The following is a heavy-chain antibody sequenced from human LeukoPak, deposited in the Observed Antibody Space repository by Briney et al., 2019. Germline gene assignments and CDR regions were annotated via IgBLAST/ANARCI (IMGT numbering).Heavy chain of an antibody. CDR1: GYTFTGYY. CDR2: INPNSGGT. V-gene: IGHV1-2*02. D-gene: IGHD5-18*01. CDR3: ARSVNTAMCFDY. Sequence: GASVKVSCKASGYTFTGYYMHWVRQAPGQGLEWMGWINPNSGGTNYAQKFQGRVTMTRDTSISTAHMELSRLRSDDTAVYYCARSVNTAMCFDYWGQGTLVTVSS. J-gene: IGHJ4*02.